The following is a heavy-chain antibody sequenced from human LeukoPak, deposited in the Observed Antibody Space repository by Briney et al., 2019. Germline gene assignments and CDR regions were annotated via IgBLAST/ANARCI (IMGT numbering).Heavy chain of an antibody. CDR2: INHIGST. V-gene: IGHV4-34*01. Sequence: SETLSLTCAVYGGSFSGYYWSWIRQPPGKGLEWIGEINHIGSTNYNPSLKSRVTISVDTSKNQFSLKLSSVTAADTAVYYCARGRYYYGSGSYRNWFDPWGQGTLVTVSS. CDR3: ARGRYYYGSGSYRNWFDP. CDR1: GGSFSGYY. J-gene: IGHJ5*02. D-gene: IGHD3-10*01.